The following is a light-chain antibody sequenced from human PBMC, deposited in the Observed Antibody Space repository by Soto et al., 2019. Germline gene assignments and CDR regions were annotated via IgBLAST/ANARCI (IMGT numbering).Light chain of an antibody. V-gene: IGLV3-21*02. J-gene: IGLJ2*01. CDR1: NIGSKS. Sequence: SYELTQPPSVSVAPGQTARVTCGGDNIGSKSVHWYQQRPGQAPVLVGYDDSDRPSGIPERFSGSKSGSMATLTISGVEAGDEADYYCQVWDSSSDHVIFGGGTKLTVL. CDR3: QVWDSSSDHVI. CDR2: DDS.